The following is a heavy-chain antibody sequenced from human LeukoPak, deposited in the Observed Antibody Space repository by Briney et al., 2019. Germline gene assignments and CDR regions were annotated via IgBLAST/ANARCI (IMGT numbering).Heavy chain of an antibody. CDR3: ARDHTFDI. V-gene: IGHV4-59*01. Sequence: SETLSLTCTVSGGSISGYYWNWIRQPPGKGLEWIGYIYYSGTTNYNPSLKSRVAISVDTSKNQFSLKLSSVTAADTAVYYCARDHTFDIWGQGTMVTVSS. CDR2: IYYSGTT. CDR1: GGSISGYY. J-gene: IGHJ3*02.